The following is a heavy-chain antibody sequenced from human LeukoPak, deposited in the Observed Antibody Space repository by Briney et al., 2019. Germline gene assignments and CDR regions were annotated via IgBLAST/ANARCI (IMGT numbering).Heavy chain of an antibody. CDR3: AKDAGDCSSTSCSYYYYYYMDV. J-gene: IGHJ6*03. Sequence: PGGSLRLSCAASGFTSSSYGMHWVRQAPGKGLEWVAFIRYDGSNKYYADSVKGRFTISRDNSKNTLYLQMNSLRAEDTAVYYCAKDAGDCSSTSCSYYYYYYMDVWGKGTTVTVSS. CDR1: GFTSSSYG. D-gene: IGHD2-2*01. V-gene: IGHV3-30*02. CDR2: IRYDGSNK.